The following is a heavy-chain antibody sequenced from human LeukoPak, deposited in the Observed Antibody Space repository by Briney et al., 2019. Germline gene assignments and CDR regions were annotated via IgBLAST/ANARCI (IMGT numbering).Heavy chain of an antibody. V-gene: IGHV4-61*02. J-gene: IGHJ4*02. Sequence: SQTLSLTCTVSGGSISSGSYYWSWIRQPAGKGLEWIGRIYTGGSTNYNPSLKSRVTISVDTSKNQFSLKLSSVTAADTAVYYCARDRTWNYEYWGQGTLVTVSS. CDR2: IYTGGST. D-gene: IGHD1-7*01. CDR3: ARDRTWNYEY. CDR1: GGSISSGSYY.